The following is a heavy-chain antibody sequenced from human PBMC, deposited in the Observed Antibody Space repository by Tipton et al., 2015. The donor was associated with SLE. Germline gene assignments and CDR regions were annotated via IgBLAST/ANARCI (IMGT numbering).Heavy chain of an antibody. CDR2: IYYSGST. CDR3: ARQVTNRWHVVWFDP. Sequence: TLSLTCTVSGGSISSSSYYWGWIRQPPGKGLEWIGSIYYSGSTYYNPSLKSRVTISVDTSKNRFSLKLSSVTAADTAVYYCARQVTNRWHVVWFDPWGQGTLVTVSS. V-gene: IGHV4-39*01. CDR1: GGSISSSSYY. D-gene: IGHD2-15*01. J-gene: IGHJ5*02.